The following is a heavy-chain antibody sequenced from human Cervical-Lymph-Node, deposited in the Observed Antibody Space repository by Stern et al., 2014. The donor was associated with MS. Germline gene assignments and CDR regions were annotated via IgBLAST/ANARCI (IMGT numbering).Heavy chain of an antibody. Sequence: QVQLVQSGAEVKKPGSSVKVSCKASGCTFSRKAISWVRQAPGQGLEWLGGIIPIFGAEHYAQKLQGRVTIIADESTSTAYMELRSLRSEDTAVYYCARDEIGQTTSHYYYYGMDVWGQGTTVTVSS. V-gene: IGHV1-69*01. J-gene: IGHJ6*02. CDR2: IIPIFGAE. CDR1: GCTFSRKA. CDR3: ARDEIGQTTSHYYYYGMDV. D-gene: IGHD1-1*01.